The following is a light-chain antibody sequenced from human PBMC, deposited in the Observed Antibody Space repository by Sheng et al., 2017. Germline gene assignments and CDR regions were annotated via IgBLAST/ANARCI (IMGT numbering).Light chain of an antibody. Sequence: DIQMTQSPSTLSASVGDRVTITCRASQSIHSWLAWYQQKPGKAPKLLIYQASSLESGVPSGFSGSGSGTEFTLTISSLQPDDSATYYCQQYHVYPLTFGGGPKVEIK. J-gene: IGKJ4*01. CDR3: QQYHVYPLT. CDR1: QSIHSW. CDR2: QAS. V-gene: IGKV1-5*03.